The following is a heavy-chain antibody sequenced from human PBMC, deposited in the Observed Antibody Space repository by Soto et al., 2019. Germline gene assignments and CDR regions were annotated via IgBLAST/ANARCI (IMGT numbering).Heavy chain of an antibody. Sequence: GGSLRLSCAASGFTFSSYPMTWVRQAPGKGLEWVSVISGSGGSTYYADSVKGRFTISRDNSKNTLYLQMNTLRAKDTALYYCAKFDWNESGYSDFWGQGTLVTVSS. CDR2: ISGSGGST. J-gene: IGHJ4*02. CDR3: AKFDWNESGYSDF. CDR1: GFTFSSYP. D-gene: IGHD1-1*01. V-gene: IGHV3-23*01.